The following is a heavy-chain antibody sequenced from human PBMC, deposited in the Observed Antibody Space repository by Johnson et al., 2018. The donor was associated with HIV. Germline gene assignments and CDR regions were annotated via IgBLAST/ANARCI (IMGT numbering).Heavy chain of an antibody. CDR1: GLTFSSYG. Sequence: QVQLVESGGGLVQPGGSLRLSCAASGLTFSSYGMHWVRQAPGKGLEWVAVISYDGSNKYYADSVKGRFTISRDNSKNTLYLQMNSLRAEDTAVYYCAKGGITMAPDAFDIWGQGTMVTVSS. V-gene: IGHV3-30*18. D-gene: IGHD3-10*01. J-gene: IGHJ3*02. CDR2: ISYDGSNK. CDR3: AKGGITMAPDAFDI.